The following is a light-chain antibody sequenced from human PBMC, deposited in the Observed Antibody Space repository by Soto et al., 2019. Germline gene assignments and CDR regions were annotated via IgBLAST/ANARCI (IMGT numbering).Light chain of an antibody. CDR3: CSHTSSSPYV. J-gene: IGLJ1*01. V-gene: IGLV2-14*01. Sequence: QSALTQPASVSGSPGQSITISCTGTSSDVGGYGYVSWYQQHPGKAPKLMIYEVSNRPSGVSHRFSGSKSGNTASLTISGLQAEDEADYYCCSHTSSSPYVFGTGTKLTVL. CDR1: SSDVGGYGY. CDR2: EVS.